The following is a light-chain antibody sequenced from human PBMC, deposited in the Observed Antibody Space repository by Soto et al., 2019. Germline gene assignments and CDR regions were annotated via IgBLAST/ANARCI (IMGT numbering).Light chain of an antibody. CDR1: HGIGND. Sequence: IPITQSPSSLSASVGDRVTITCRASHGIGNDLGWYQQKPGKAPRLLISAASTLQSGVPSRFSGSGSGTDFTLTISSLQPEDVAAYYCQKYNSAPLTFGGGTKVDIK. J-gene: IGKJ4*01. CDR3: QKYNSAPLT. CDR2: AAS. V-gene: IGKV1-27*01.